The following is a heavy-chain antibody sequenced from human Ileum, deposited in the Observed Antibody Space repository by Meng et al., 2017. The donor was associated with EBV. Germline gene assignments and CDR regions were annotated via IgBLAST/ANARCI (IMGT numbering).Heavy chain of an antibody. V-gene: IGHV1-18*01. D-gene: IGHD1-26*01. Sequence: QVQLVESGGGGKKPGASVKVSCKASGYTFTNYGITWVRQAPGQGLEWMGWISAYNGNTNYAQTLQGRVTMTTDTSTSTAYMELGSLRSDDTAVYYCARVEVGITSGDYWGQGTLVTVSS. J-gene: IGHJ4*02. CDR2: ISAYNGNT. CDR1: GYTFTNYG. CDR3: ARVEVGITSGDY.